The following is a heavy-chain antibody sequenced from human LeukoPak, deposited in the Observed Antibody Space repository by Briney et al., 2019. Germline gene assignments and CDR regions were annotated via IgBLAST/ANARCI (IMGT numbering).Heavy chain of an antibody. CDR2: ITSSGDII. CDR3: AKDYSRDSSSSDY. D-gene: IGHD6-6*01. Sequence: GGSLRLSCAASGFTFSDYYMNWIRQAPGKGLEWISYITSSGDIIYYADSVKGRFTISRDNAKNSLYLQMNSLRAEDTAVYYCAKDYSRDSSSSDYWGQGTLVTVSS. CDR1: GFTFSDYY. J-gene: IGHJ4*02. V-gene: IGHV3-11*01.